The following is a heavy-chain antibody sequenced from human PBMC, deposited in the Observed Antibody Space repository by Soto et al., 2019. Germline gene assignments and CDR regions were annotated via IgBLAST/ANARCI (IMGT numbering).Heavy chain of an antibody. V-gene: IGHV1-46*01. Sequence: GASVKVSCKTSGYTFTSYYLHWVRQAPGQGLEWMGIINPSGGSTNTAQKFQGRLTMTRDTSTTTVYMELSSLRSEDTAVYYCARARGYSSSRIDPWGQGTLVTVSS. J-gene: IGHJ5*02. CDR2: INPSGGST. CDR1: GYTFTSYY. D-gene: IGHD6-13*01. CDR3: ARARGYSSSRIDP.